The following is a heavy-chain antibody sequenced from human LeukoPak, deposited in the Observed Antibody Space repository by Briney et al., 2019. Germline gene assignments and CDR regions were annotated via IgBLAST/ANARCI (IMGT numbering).Heavy chain of an antibody. J-gene: IGHJ6*03. CDR1: GFTLSSYW. CDR3: ARVPKSIGESSPYYYYYMDV. Sequence: GGSLRLSCAASGFTLSSYWMSWVRQAPGKGLEWVANIKQDGSEKYYVDSVKGRFTISRDNAKNSLYLQMNSLRAEDTAVYYCARVPKSIGESSPYYYYYMDVWGKGTTVTVSS. V-gene: IGHV3-7*01. CDR2: IKQDGSEK. D-gene: IGHD3-10*01.